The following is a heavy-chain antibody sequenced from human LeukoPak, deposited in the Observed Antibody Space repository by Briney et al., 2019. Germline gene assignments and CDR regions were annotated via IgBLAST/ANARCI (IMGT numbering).Heavy chain of an antibody. J-gene: IGHJ4*02. V-gene: IGHV3-30*04. CDR1: GFTFSSFS. CDR3: AKVANYYYGSETYYFFEH. CDR2: ISSDGSNT. Sequence: AGGSLRLSCEASGFTFSSFSMHWVRQAPGKWLEWVAIISSDGSNTYYADSVKGRFTISRDNSNNMLYLQMTSLRVEDTAVYYCAKVANYYYGSETYYFFEHWGQGTPVTASS. D-gene: IGHD3-10*01.